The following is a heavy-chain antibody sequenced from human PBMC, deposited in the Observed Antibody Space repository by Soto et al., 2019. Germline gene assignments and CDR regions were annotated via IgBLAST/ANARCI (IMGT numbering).Heavy chain of an antibody. J-gene: IGHJ4*02. Sequence: PGGSLRLSCTASGFMFSSYTMNWVRQAPGKGLEWVSSVSFRGDIYYADSLEGRFTISRDDAKNSLYLQMNSLRAEDTAVYYCARDAVPFDGIWLAHDWGQGTVVTVSS. V-gene: IGHV3-21*01. D-gene: IGHD3-9*01. CDR3: ARDAVPFDGIWLAHD. CDR1: GFMFSSYT. CDR2: VSFRGDI.